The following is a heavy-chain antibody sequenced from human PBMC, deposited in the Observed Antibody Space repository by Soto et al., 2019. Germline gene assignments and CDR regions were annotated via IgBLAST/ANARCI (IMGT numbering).Heavy chain of an antibody. CDR3: ARDQSGYSSSWYGHWFAP. Sequence: QVQLQESGPGLVKPPQTLSLTCTVSGGSISSGGYYWSWIRQHPGKGLEWIGYIYYSGSTYYNPSLKSRGTISVDTSKNQFSLKLSSVTAADTAVYYWARDQSGYSSSWYGHWFAPWGQGTLVTVSS. D-gene: IGHD6-13*01. J-gene: IGHJ5*02. CDR2: IYYSGST. V-gene: IGHV4-31*03. CDR1: GGSISSGGYY.